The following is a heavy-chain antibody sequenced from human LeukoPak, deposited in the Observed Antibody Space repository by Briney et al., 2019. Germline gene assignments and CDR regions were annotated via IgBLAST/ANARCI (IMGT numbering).Heavy chain of an antibody. CDR1: GGSFSGYY. CDR2: IYYSGST. D-gene: IGHD1-26*01. V-gene: IGHV4-59*01. CDR3: ARENLIVGATTAFDI. Sequence: SETLSLTCAVYGGSFSGYYWSWIRQPPGKGLEWIGYIYYSGSTNYNPSLKSRVTISVDTSKNQFSLKLSSVTAADTAVYYCARENLIVGATTAFDIWGQGTMVTVSS. J-gene: IGHJ3*02.